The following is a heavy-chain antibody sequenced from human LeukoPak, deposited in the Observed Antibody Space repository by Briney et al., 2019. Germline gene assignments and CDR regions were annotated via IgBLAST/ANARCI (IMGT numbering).Heavy chain of an antibody. CDR3: ARETSIYPYYYYSMDV. Sequence: SQTLSLTCAISGDSVSSNSAAWNWIRQSPSRGLEWLGRTYYRSKWYNEYAVSVKSRTTINPDTSKNQFSLQLNSVTPEDTAVYYCARETSIYPYYYYSMDVWGKGTMVTVSS. J-gene: IGHJ6*03. CDR1: GDSVSSNSAA. V-gene: IGHV6-1*01. D-gene: IGHD5/OR15-5a*01. CDR2: TYYRSKWYN.